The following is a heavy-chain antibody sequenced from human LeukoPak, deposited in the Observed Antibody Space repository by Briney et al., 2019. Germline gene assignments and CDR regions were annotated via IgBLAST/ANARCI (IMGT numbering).Heavy chain of an antibody. J-gene: IGHJ4*02. CDR2: IWYDGSNK. Sequence: GGSLRLSCAASGFTFRSHGMHWVRQAPGKGLEWVAFIWYDGSNKYYTDSVKGRFTISRDNSKNTLYLQMNSLRAEDTAVYYCAGDRATSHFDYWGQGALVTISS. CDR3: AGDRATSHFDY. CDR1: GFTFRSHG. V-gene: IGHV3-33*01. D-gene: IGHD1-26*01.